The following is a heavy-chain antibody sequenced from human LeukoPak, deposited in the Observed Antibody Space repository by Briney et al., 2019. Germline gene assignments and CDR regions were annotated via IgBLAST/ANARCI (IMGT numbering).Heavy chain of an antibody. V-gene: IGHV3-21*01. CDR2: ISTSSSYI. Sequence: GGSLRLSCAASGFTFSSYSMNWVRQAPGKGLEWVSSISTSSSYIYYADSVKGRFTISRDNAKKSVNLQMNSLRAEDTAVYYCARGTLNIPGEQGAFDYWGQGALVTVSS. J-gene: IGHJ4*02. D-gene: IGHD1-14*01. CDR1: GFTFSSYS. CDR3: ARGTLNIPGEQGAFDY.